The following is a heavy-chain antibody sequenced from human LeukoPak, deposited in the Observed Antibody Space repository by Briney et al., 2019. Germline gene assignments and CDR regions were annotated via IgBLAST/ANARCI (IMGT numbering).Heavy chain of an antibody. Sequence: SETLSLTCTVSGGSISSHYWSWIRRPPGKGLELIGYIYYSGSTNYNPSLKSRVTISVDTSKNQFSLKLSSVTAADTAVYYCARVPPGDILTGYYTGFDYWGQGTLVTVSS. CDR2: IYYSGST. CDR3: ARVPPGDILTGYYTGFDY. J-gene: IGHJ4*02. D-gene: IGHD3-9*01. CDR1: GGSISSHY. V-gene: IGHV4-59*11.